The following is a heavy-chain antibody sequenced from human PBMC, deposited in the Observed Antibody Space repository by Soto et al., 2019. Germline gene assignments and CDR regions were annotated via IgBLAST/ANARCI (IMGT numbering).Heavy chain of an antibody. V-gene: IGHV4-31*03. CDR2: IYYSGST. J-gene: IGHJ5*02. CDR1: GGSISSGGYY. Sequence: SETLSLTCTVSGGSISSGGYYWSWIRQHPGKGLEWIGNIYYSGSTYYNPSLKSRVTISVDTSKNQFSLKLSSVTAADTAVYYCARADCSGGSCYSIARWFDPWGQGTLVTVSS. CDR3: ARADCSGGSCYSIARWFDP. D-gene: IGHD2-15*01.